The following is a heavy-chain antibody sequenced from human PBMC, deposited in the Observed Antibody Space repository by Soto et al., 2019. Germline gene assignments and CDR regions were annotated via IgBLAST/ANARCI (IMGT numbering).Heavy chain of an antibody. V-gene: IGHV1-2*04. J-gene: IGHJ4*02. CDR3: ARAGDSSSSGFDY. Sequence: GASVKVSCKASGYTFTGYYMHWVRQAPGQGLEWMGWINPNSGGTNYAQKFQGWVTMTRDTSISTAYMELSRLRSDDTAVYYCARAGDSSSSGFDYWGQGXLVTVSS. CDR2: INPNSGGT. D-gene: IGHD6-6*01. CDR1: GYTFTGYY.